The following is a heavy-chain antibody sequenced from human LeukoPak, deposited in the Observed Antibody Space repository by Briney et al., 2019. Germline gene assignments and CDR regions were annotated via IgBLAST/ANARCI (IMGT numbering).Heavy chain of an antibody. J-gene: IGHJ6*04. Sequence: SVKVSCKASGGTFSIYAISWVRQAPGQGLEWMGGIIPIFGTANYAQKFQGRVTITADESTSTAYMELSSLRSEDTAVYYCARDSGDILTYYGMDVWGKGTTVTVSS. CDR1: GGTFSIYA. CDR2: IIPIFGTA. CDR3: ARDSGDILTYYGMDV. V-gene: IGHV1-69*13. D-gene: IGHD3-9*01.